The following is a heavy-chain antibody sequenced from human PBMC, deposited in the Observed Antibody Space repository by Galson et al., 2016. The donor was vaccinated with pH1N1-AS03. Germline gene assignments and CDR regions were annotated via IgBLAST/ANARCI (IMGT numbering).Heavy chain of an antibody. Sequence: SVKVSCKASGYTFTDYPMNWVRQAPGQGLEWMGWIHTTTGNPTYAQDFTGRFVFSFETSVSTAYLQITGLKAEDTAVYYCTRFANVSPYYFDQWGREHCSPSPQ. V-gene: IGHV7-4-1*02. J-gene: IGHJ4*02. D-gene: IGHD3-16*01. CDR1: GYTFTDYP. CDR2: IHTTTGNP. CDR3: TRFANVSPYYFDQ.